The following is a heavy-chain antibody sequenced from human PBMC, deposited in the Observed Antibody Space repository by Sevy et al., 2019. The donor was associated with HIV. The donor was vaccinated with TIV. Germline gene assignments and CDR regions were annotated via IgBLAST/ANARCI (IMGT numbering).Heavy chain of an antibody. D-gene: IGHD6-13*01. CDR2: IYTSGST. J-gene: IGHJ6*02. Sequence: SENLSLTCTVSGGSISSYYWSWIRQPAGKGLEWIGRIYTSGSTNYNPSLKSRVTMSVDTSKNQFSLKLSSVTAADTAVYYCAREIYSSSWRPYYYGMDVWGQGTTVTVSS. V-gene: IGHV4-4*07. CDR1: GGSISSYY. CDR3: AREIYSSSWRPYYYGMDV.